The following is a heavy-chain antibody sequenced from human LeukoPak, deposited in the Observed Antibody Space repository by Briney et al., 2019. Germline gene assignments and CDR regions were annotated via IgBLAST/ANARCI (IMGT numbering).Heavy chain of an antibody. J-gene: IGHJ4*02. D-gene: IGHD1-26*01. CDR1: GGSISSGGYY. V-gene: IGHV4-61*02. CDR3: ARTYSGSSYSFDY. Sequence: SETLSLTCAVSGGSISSGGYYWSWIRQPAGKGLEWIGRIYTSGSTNYNPSLKSRVTISVDKSKNQFSLKLSSVTAADTAVYYCARTYSGSSYSFDYWGQGTLVTVSS. CDR2: IYTSGST.